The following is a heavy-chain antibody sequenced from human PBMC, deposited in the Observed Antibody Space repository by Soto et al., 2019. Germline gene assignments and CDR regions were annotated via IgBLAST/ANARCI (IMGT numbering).Heavy chain of an antibody. CDR3: ARHFVGTVTNWFDP. CDR1: GGSISSSSYY. D-gene: IGHD4-17*01. Sequence: PSETLSLTCTVSGGSISSSSYYWGWIRQPPGKGLEWIGSIYYSGSTYYNPSLKSRVTISVDTSKNQFSLKLSSVTAADTAVYYCARHFVGTVTNWFDPWGQGTLVTAPQ. J-gene: IGHJ5*02. V-gene: IGHV4-39*01. CDR2: IYYSGST.